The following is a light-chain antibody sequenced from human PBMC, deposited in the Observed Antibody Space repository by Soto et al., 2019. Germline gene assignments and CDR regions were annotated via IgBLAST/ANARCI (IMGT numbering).Light chain of an antibody. CDR2: DAS. Sequence: DIQMTQSPPSLSASVGDRVTITCQASQDIRNRLNWYRQKPGKAPEVLIYDASNLATGVPSRFTGSGSDIDFTLSISSLQPEDIATYYCQKHDGVPLFGPGTKVEIK. J-gene: IGKJ3*01. V-gene: IGKV1-33*01. CDR3: QKHDGVPL. CDR1: QDIRNR.